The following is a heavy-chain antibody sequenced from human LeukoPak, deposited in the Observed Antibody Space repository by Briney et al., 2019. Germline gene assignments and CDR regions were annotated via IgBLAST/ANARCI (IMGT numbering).Heavy chain of an antibody. CDR3: ARSQRGYSYGEH. CDR2: VDNDGSGT. V-gene: IGHV3-74*01. J-gene: IGHJ4*02. CDR1: GFSFSNYG. D-gene: IGHD5-18*01. Sequence: GGSLRLSCAASGFSFSNYGMHWVRHVPGKGLVWVSRVDNDGSGTTYADSVKGRFTISRDNAKNTVYLQMNSLRAEDTAVYYCARSQRGYSYGEHWGQGTPVTVSS.